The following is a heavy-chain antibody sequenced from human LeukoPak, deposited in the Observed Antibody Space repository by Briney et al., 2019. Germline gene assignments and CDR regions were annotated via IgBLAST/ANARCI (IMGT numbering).Heavy chain of an antibody. CDR1: GYPISSGYY. CDR3: ARGFVGDGYNSP. D-gene: IGHD5-24*01. CDR2: IYHSGST. J-gene: IGHJ5*02. V-gene: IGHV4-38-2*01. Sequence: SETLSLTCAVSGYPISSGYYWGWIRQPPGKGLEWIGSIYHSGSTYYNPSLKSRVTISVDTSKNQFSLKLSSVTAADTAVYYCARGFVGDGYNSPWGQGTLVTVSS.